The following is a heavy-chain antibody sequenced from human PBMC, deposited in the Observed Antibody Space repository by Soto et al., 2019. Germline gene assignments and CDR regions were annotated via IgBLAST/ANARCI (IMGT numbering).Heavy chain of an antibody. CDR1: GFTFSSYW. CDR3: ARDANYYGSGSYCDY. J-gene: IGHJ4*02. CDR2: IKQDGSEK. Sequence: TGGSLRLSCAASGFTFSSYWMSWVRQAPGKGLEWVANIKQDGSEKYYVDSVKGRFTISRDNAKNSLYLQMNSLRAEDTAVYYCARDANYYGSGSYCDYWGQGTLVTVSS. D-gene: IGHD3-10*01. V-gene: IGHV3-7*01.